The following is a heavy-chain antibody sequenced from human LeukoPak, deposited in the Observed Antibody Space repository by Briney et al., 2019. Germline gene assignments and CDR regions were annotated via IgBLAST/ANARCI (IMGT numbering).Heavy chain of an antibody. Sequence: GGSLRLSCAASGFTFSSYGMSWVRQGPGKGLEWVSAIIASGGSTYHADSVKGRFAISRDNSKNTLFLQMSRLRAEDTAVYYCAKDLHYYVAMDVWGQGTTVTVSS. CDR2: IIASGGST. V-gene: IGHV3-23*01. CDR1: GFTFSSYG. CDR3: AKDLHYYVAMDV. D-gene: IGHD3-10*02. J-gene: IGHJ6*02.